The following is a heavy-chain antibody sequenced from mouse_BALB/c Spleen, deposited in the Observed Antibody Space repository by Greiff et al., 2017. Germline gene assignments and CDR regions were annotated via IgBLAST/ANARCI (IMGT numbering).Heavy chain of an antibody. V-gene: IGHV1-7*01. D-gene: IGHD1-3*01. CDR2: INPSTGYT. J-gene: IGHJ4*01. Sequence: VKLQESGAELAKPGASVKMSCKASGYTFTSYWMHWVKQRPGQGLEWIGYINPSTGYTEYNQKFKDKATLTADKSSSTAYMQLSSLTSEDSAVYYCANNRYAMDYWGQGTSVTVSS. CDR3: ANNRYAMDY. CDR1: GYTFTSYW.